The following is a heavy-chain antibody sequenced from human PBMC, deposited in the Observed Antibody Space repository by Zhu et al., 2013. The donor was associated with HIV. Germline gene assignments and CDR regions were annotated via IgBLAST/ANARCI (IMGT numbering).Heavy chain of an antibody. J-gene: IGHJ1*01. CDR2: ISGYNGKA. Sequence: QVQLAQSGGDVKKPGASVKVSCRASGYVFTSFGISWLRQAPGQRLQWMGWISGYNGKAKYARHLQDRVTMTVDISSSTAYLDLRSLRSDDTAIYYCARGRYYYDHDGYYHEYYQLWGQGTLVTVSS. V-gene: IGHV1-18*01. D-gene: IGHD3-22*01. CDR1: GYVFTSFG. CDR3: ARGRYYYDHDGYYHEYYQL.